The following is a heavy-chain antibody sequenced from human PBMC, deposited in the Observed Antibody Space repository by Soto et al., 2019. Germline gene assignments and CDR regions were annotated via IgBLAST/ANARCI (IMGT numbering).Heavy chain of an antibody. D-gene: IGHD6-19*01. Sequence: PGGSLILSCAASGFTFTSYWIHWVRQAPGKGLVWVSRINWDGSNTNYAYSVKGRFTISRDNAKNTLYLQMNSLRAEDTAVYYCGKVVYTSGWNYFEXWGQGTLVPVSX. J-gene: IGHJ4*02. V-gene: IGHV3-74*01. CDR2: INWDGSNT. CDR3: GKVVYTSGWNYFEX. CDR1: GFTFTSYW.